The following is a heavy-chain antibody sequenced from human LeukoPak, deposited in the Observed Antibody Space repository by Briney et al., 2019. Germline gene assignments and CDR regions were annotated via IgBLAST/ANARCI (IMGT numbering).Heavy chain of an antibody. CDR1: GGSFSGYY. D-gene: IGHD5-18*01. Sequence: SETLSLTCAVYGGSFSGYYWSWIRQPPGKGLEWIGEINHSGSTNYNPSLKSRVTISVDTSKNQFSLQLNSVTPEDTAVYYCARSHLPLWMGQLWYAFDIWGQGTMVTVSS. CDR2: INHSGST. CDR3: ARSHLPLWMGQLWYAFDI. V-gene: IGHV4-34*01. J-gene: IGHJ3*02.